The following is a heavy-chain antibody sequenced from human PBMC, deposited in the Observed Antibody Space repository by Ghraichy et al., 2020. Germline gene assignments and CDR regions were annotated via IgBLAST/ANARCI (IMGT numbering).Heavy chain of an antibody. CDR2: VNHSGST. Sequence: SETLSLTCAVYGGSFSGYYWSWICQRQGKGQEWIGEVNHSGSTNYNQTLKSRVTISVDTSKIQFSLKLSSVTAADTAVYYCAGGVVVVPAARKYNWFDPCGQGTLVAFSS. CDR3: AGGVVVVPAARKYNWFDP. CDR1: GGSFSGYY. D-gene: IGHD2-2*01. V-gene: IGHV4-34*01. J-gene: IGHJ5*02.